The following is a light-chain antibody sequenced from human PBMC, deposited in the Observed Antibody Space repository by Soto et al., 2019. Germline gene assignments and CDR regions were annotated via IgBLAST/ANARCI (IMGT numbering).Light chain of an antibody. V-gene: IGKV3-20*01. Sequence: EIVLTQSPGTLSLSPGERATLSCRASQSVSSSYLAWYQQKPGQAPRLLIYGASSRATDIPDRFSGSGSGTDFTLTISRLEPEDFEVYYCQQYGSSPQTFGRGTKVEIX. J-gene: IGKJ4*02. CDR3: QQYGSSPQT. CDR1: QSVSSSY. CDR2: GAS.